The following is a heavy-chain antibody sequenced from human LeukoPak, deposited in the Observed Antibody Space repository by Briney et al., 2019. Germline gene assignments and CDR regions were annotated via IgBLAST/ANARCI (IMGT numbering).Heavy chain of an antibody. CDR1: GGSISSSSYY. Sequence: SETLSLTCTVSGGSISSSSYYWGWIRQPPGKGLEWIGSIYYSGSSFYNPSLKSRVTMSVDTSKNQFSLKLNSVTAADTAVYYCARGVGGVGYCSSTSCYTTFDYWGQGTLVTVSS. CDR2: IYYSGSS. CDR3: ARGVGGVGYCSSTSCYTTFDY. V-gene: IGHV4-39*07. D-gene: IGHD2-2*02. J-gene: IGHJ4*02.